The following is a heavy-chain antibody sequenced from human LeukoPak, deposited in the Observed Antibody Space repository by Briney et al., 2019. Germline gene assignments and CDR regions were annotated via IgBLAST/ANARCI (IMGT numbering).Heavy chain of an antibody. D-gene: IGHD2-2*02. CDR2: IKSKTDGGTT. V-gene: IGHV3-15*01. CDR1: GFTFSNAW. CDR3: TTGGYCSRTSCYNGADY. J-gene: IGHJ4*02. Sequence: KTGGSLRLSCAASGFTFSNAWMSWVRQAPGKGLEWVGRIKSKTDGGTTDYAAPVKGRFTISRDDSKNTLYLQMNSLKTEDTAVYYCTTGGYCSRTSCYNGADYWGQGTLVTVSS.